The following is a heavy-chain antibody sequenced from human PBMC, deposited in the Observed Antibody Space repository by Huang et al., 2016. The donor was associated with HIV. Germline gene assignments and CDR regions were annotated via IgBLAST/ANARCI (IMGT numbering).Heavy chain of an antibody. CDR1: GYTFTSYG. CDR3: ARARGYYYYGMDV. J-gene: IGHJ6*02. V-gene: IGHV1-18*04. Sequence: QVQLVQSGAEVKKPGASVKVSCKASGYTFTSYGIRWVRQAPGQGLEWMGWISAYNGNTNYAQKRQGRVTMTTDTSTSTAYRELRSLRSDDTAVYYCARARGYYYYGMDVWGQGTTVTVSS. CDR2: ISAYNGNT.